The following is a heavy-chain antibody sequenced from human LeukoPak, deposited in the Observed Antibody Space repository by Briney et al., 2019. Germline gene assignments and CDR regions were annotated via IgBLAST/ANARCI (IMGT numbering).Heavy chain of an antibody. CDR2: ISSSSSYI. Sequence: PGGSLRLSCAASGFTFSSYSMNWVRQAPGKGLEWGPSISSSSSYIYYADSVKGRFTISRDNAKNSLYLQMNSLRAEDTAVYYCARDLLNGDYFFDYWGQGTLVTVSS. D-gene: IGHD4-17*01. V-gene: IGHV3-21*01. CDR1: GFTFSSYS. J-gene: IGHJ4*02. CDR3: ARDLLNGDYFFDY.